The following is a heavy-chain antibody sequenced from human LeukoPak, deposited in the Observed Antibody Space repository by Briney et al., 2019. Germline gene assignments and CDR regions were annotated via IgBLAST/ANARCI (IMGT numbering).Heavy chain of an antibody. J-gene: IGHJ4*02. CDR3: ARGEIAAAGPTTYFDY. D-gene: IGHD6-13*01. CDR2: ICTSGST. Sequence: PSETLSLTCTVSGGSISSYYWSWIRQPAGKGLEWIGRICTSGSTNYNPSLKSRVTMSVDTSKNQFSLKLSSVTAADTAVYYCARGEIAAAGPTTYFDYWGQGTLVTVSS. V-gene: IGHV4-4*07. CDR1: GGSISSYY.